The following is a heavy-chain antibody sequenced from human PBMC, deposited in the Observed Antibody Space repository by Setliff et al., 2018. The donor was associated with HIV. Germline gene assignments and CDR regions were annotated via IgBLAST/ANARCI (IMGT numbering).Heavy chain of an antibody. J-gene: IGHJ6*03. V-gene: IGHV1-2*02. Sequence: ASVKVSCKASGYTFTDYYIHWVRQAPGQGLEWMGWIYPNTGGTNYAQKFQGRVTITADESTSTAYMELSSLRSEDTAVYYCARDILERGYYYYYMDVWGKGTTVTVSS. CDR2: IYPNTGGT. CDR1: GYTFTDYY. D-gene: IGHD3-3*01. CDR3: ARDILERGYYYYYMDV.